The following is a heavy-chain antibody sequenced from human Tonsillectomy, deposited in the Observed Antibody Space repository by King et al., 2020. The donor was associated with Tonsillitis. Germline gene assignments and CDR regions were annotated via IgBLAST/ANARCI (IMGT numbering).Heavy chain of an antibody. Sequence: QLQESGPGLVKPSETLSLTRTVSGGSISSSSYYWAWIRQPPGKGLEWIGSIYYSGSTYYNLSLKSRVTISVDTSNNQFSLKLTSVTAADTAVYYCARVPDYWGQGTLVTVSS. CDR2: IYYSGST. V-gene: IGHV4-39*07. CDR3: ARVPDY. J-gene: IGHJ4*02. CDR1: GGSISSSSYY.